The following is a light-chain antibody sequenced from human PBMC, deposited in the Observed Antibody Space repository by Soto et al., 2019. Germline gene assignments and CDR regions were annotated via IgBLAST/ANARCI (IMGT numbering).Light chain of an antibody. V-gene: IGLV2-14*02. CDR2: EGS. Sequence: QSALTQPASVSGSPGQSITISCTGSSSDVGGYNLVSWYQHHPGKAPKLIIYEGSQRPSGVSNRFFGSKSGNTASLTISGLQAEDEADYYCASYTSSSTSVIFGRGTKLTVL. CDR1: SSDVGGYNL. J-gene: IGLJ2*01. CDR3: ASYTSSSTSVI.